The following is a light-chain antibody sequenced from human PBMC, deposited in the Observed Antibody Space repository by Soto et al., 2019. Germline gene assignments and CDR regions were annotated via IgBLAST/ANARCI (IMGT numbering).Light chain of an antibody. J-gene: IGLJ1*01. CDR2: DVS. Sequence: QSALTHPASVAGSPGQSITNSCTGTTSDVGGYNYISWYQQHPRRAPKLMIYDVSNRPSGISNRFSGSKSGNTASLTIARLQARVLAHSYPGSDTSSVCLCCVFATGSKGIGL. CDR3: GSDTSSVCLCCV. CDR1: TSDVGGYNY. V-gene: IGLV2-14*01.